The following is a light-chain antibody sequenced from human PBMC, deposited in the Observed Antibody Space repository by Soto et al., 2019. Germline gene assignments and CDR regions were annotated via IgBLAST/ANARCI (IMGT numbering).Light chain of an antibody. CDR1: SSDVGGYNY. CDR2: EVS. J-gene: IGLJ2*01. CDR3: SSYAGSNNLV. Sequence: QSALTQPPSASGSPGQSVTISCTGTSSDVGGYNYVSWYQQHPGKAPKVMIYEVSQRPSGVPDRFSGSKSGNTASLTVSGLQTGDEADYYCSSYAGSNNLVFGGGTKLTVL. V-gene: IGLV2-8*01.